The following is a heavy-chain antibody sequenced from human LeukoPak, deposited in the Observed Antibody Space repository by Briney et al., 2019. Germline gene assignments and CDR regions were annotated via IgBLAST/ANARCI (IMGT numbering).Heavy chain of an antibody. D-gene: IGHD3-22*01. Sequence: PGGSLRLSCAASGFTFSSYGMHWVRQAPGKGLEWVAVISYDGSNKYYADSVKGRFTISRDNSKNTLYLQMNSLRAEDTAVYYCARDRPDGSSGSQGLDYWGQGTLVTVSS. J-gene: IGHJ4*02. V-gene: IGHV3-30*03. CDR2: ISYDGSNK. CDR3: ARDRPDGSSGSQGLDY. CDR1: GFTFSSYG.